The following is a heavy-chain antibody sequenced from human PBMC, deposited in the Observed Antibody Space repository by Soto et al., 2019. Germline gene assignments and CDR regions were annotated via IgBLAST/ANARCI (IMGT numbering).Heavy chain of an antibody. CDR1: GASISGFY. D-gene: IGHD1-1*01. CDR3: VRDGTKTLRDWFDP. CDR2: IYATGTT. Sequence: PSETLSLTCTVSGASISGFYWSCIRKSAGKGLEWIVRIYATGTTDYNPSLKSRVMMSVDTSKKQFSLKLRSVTAADTAVYYCVRDGTKTLRDWFDPSGQGISVTVSS. J-gene: IGHJ5*02. V-gene: IGHV4-4*07.